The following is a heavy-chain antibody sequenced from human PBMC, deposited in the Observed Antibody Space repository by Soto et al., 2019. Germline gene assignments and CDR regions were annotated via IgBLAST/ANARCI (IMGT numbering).Heavy chain of an antibody. CDR1: GGTFSSYA. CDR3: ASQKSYYYDSSGYSY. J-gene: IGHJ4*02. Sequence: QVQLVQSGAEVKKPGSSVKVSCKASGGTFSSYAISWVRQAPGQGLEWMGGIIPIFGTANYAQKFQGRVTMTADESTSTAYMELSSLRSEDTAVYYCASQKSYYYDSSGYSYWGQGTLVTVSS. CDR2: IIPIFGTA. D-gene: IGHD3-22*01. V-gene: IGHV1-69*01.